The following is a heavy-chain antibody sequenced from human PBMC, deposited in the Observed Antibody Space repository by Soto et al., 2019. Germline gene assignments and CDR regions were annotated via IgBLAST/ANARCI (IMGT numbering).Heavy chain of an antibody. CDR3: ARDPRPKGYCSGGSCYSGDRSYYYYGMDV. Sequence: PGGSLRLSCAASGFTFSSYAMHWVRQAPGKGLEWVAVISYDGSNKYYADSVKGRFTISRDNSKNTLYLQMNSLRAEDTAVYYCARDPRPKGYCSGGSCYSGDRSYYYYGMDVWGQGPTVTVSS. V-gene: IGHV3-30-3*01. CDR2: ISYDGSNK. CDR1: GFTFSSYA. J-gene: IGHJ6*02. D-gene: IGHD2-15*01.